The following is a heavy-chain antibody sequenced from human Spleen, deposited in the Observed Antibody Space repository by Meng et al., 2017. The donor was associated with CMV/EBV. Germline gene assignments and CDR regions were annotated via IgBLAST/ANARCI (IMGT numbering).Heavy chain of an antibody. CDR1: GYSFSSHW. V-gene: IGHV5-51*01. J-gene: IGHJ5*02. D-gene: IGHD2-2*01. CDR3: ARHALGTSWSSGFDP. Sequence: GESLKISCKGSGYSFSSHWIGWVRQKLGKGLEWMGFIYPGDSDTRYSPSFQGQITISSDKSISTAYLHWNSLKASDTAIYYCARHALGTSWSSGFDPWGQGTLVTVSS. CDR2: IYPGDSDT.